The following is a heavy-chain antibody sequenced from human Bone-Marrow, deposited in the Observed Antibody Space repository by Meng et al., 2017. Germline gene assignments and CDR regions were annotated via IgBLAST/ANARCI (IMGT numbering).Heavy chain of an antibody. Sequence: SETLSLTCTVSGGSISSGSYYWSWIRQPAGKGLEWIGRIYTSGSTNYNPSLKSRVTMSVDTSKNQFSLKLSSVTAADTAVYYCARDRSGSYYSPPSLDYYGMDVWGQGTTVTVSS. CDR2: IYTSGST. J-gene: IGHJ6*02. D-gene: IGHD1-26*01. CDR1: GGSISSGSYY. V-gene: IGHV4-61*02. CDR3: ARDRSGSYYSPPSLDYYGMDV.